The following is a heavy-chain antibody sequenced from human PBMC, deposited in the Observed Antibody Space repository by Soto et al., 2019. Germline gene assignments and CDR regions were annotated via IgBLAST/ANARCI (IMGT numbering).Heavy chain of an antibody. CDR1: GYSCTTYG. J-gene: IGHJ6*03. CDR3: ARGPGYYNSVDV. Sequence: QVLLVQSGAEVKKPGASVKVSCKASGYSCTTYGIIWVRQAPGQGIEWMGRISVYNGNTNYAQKLPGRVSVTADIPMNPAYMELRSRRSDDPAIYYCARGPGYYNSVDVWGRGTTVTVSS. CDR2: ISVYNGNT. V-gene: IGHV1-18*01.